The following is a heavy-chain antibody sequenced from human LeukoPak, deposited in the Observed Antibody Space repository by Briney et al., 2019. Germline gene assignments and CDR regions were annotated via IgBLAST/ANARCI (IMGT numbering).Heavy chain of an antibody. J-gene: IGHJ4*02. CDR2: ISNSGSSI. CDR1: GFTFSSYN. V-gene: IGHV3-48*01. Sequence: GWSLRLSCAASGFTFSSYNMNWVRQAPGKGLEWVSYISNSGSSIYYAGSVEGRFTVSRDNAKTSLYLQMNSLRAEDTAVYYCVREGGSGSYSEYWGQGTLVTVSS. CDR3: VREGGSGSYSEY. D-gene: IGHD3-10*01.